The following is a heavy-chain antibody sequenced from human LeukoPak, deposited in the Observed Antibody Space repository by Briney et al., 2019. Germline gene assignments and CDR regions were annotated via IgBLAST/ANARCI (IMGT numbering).Heavy chain of an antibody. CDR2: ISYDGNYR. J-gene: IGHJ4*02. D-gene: IGHD3-3*01. Sequence: GGSLRLSCAASVFTFSAYCIHWVRQPPGKGLEWVAVISYDGNYRNYADSVKGRFTISRDNAKNSLYLQMNSLRAEDTAVYYCARDPAEPLRFLEWLSPYYFDYWGQGTLVTVSS. V-gene: IGHV3-30*03. CDR1: VFTFSAYC. CDR3: ARDPAEPLRFLEWLSPYYFDY.